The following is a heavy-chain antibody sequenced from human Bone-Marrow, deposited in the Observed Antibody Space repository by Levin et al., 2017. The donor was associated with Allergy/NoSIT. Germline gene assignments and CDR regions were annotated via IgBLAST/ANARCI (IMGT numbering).Heavy chain of an antibody. D-gene: IGHD4-17*01. CDR1: GASITSDDYY. CDR2: IYYSGET. CDR3: ARTDYDLSYFDF. J-gene: IGHJ4*02. Sequence: SETLSLTCTVSGASITSDDYYWSWIRQHPGKGLEWIGYIYYSGETHYSPSLKSRVTISVATSKNQFSLRLRSVTAADTAVYFCARTDYDLSYFDFWGQGTLVTVPS. V-gene: IGHV4-31*03.